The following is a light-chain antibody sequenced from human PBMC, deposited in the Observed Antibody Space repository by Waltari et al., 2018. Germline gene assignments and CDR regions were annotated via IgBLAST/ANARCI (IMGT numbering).Light chain of an antibody. CDR1: QGVSSS. J-gene: IGKJ2*01. CDR3: QQYYSYPYT. V-gene: IGKV1-8*01. Sequence: AIRMTQSPSSFSASIGDRVTITCRASQGVSSSLAWYQQKPGKAPKLLIFATSTLQSGCPSRFSGSGSGTEFTLTVSCLQSEDFATYYCQQYYSYPYTFGQGTKLEIK. CDR2: ATS.